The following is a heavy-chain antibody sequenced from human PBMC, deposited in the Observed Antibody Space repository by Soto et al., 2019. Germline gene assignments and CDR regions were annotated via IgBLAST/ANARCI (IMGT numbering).Heavy chain of an antibody. CDR2: ISGSGGST. Sequence: GGSLRLSCAASGFTFSSYAMSWVRQAPGKGLEWVSAISGSGGSTYYADSVRGRFTISRDNSKNTLYLQMNSLRAEDTAVYYCAKHTRPVGTAPQGGEYFQYWGRGSLDTVSS. V-gene: IGHV3-23*01. CDR3: AKHTRPVGTAPQGGEYFQY. D-gene: IGHD2-21*02. J-gene: IGHJ1*01. CDR1: GFTFSSYA.